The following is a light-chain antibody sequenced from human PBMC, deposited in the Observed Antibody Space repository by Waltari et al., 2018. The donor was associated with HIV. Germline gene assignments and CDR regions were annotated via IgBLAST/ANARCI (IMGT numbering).Light chain of an antibody. V-gene: IGKV1-5*03. CDR2: RAS. CDR3: QHYNNFRWT. CDR1: QSISNW. Sequence: DIQMTQSPSTLSASVGDTVTITCLASQSISNWFAWYQQRPGKAPKLLIYRASGLESGVPSRFSGSGSGTQFTLTINSLQADDFATYYCQHYNNFRWTFGQGTKVEIK. J-gene: IGKJ1*01.